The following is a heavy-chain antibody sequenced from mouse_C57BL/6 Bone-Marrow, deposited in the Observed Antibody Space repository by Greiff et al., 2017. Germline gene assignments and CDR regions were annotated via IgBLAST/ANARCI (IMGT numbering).Heavy chain of an antibody. D-gene: IGHD1-1*01. V-gene: IGHV5-9*01. CDR2: INACGGNT. CDR1: GYTFTSYT. Sequence: EVHLLQSGAGLVRPGASLKLSCTASGYTFTSYTMYWVRQSPGQSLQWIAAINACGGNTYYPDNVKGRVTITGDKYTNIPYMQMSRLRSEDTALYYCSRQVTTVLANKTLDVWGTGTTVTVSS. CDR3: SRQVTTVLANKTLDV. J-gene: IGHJ1*03.